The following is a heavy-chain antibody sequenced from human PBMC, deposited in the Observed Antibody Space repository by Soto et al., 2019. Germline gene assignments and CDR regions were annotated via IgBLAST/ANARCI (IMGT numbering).Heavy chain of an antibody. CDR1: GGSISRSSYY. V-gene: IGHV4-39*01. Sequence: TSETLSLTCTVSGGSISRSSYYWGWIRQPPGKGLEWIGTIYYSGSTFYNLSLKSRVTISVDTSKTQFSLKLSSVTVADTAVYYCARRSFEYSSSSDPGFFDYWGQGTPVTVSS. J-gene: IGHJ4*02. D-gene: IGHD6-6*01. CDR3: ARRSFEYSSSSDPGFFDY. CDR2: IYYSGST.